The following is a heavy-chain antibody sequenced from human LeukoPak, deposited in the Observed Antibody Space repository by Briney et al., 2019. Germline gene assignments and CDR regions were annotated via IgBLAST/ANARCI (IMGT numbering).Heavy chain of an antibody. CDR2: IRSKANNYAT. D-gene: IGHD5-24*01. CDR3: TRSRDGYNIDY. CDR1: GFTFSGSA. Sequence: TGGSLRLSCAASGFTFSGSAMHWVRQASGKGLEWVGHIRSKANNYATTYAASVRGRFTISRDDSKNTTYLQMNSLKTEDTAVYYCTRSRDGYNIDYWGQGTLATVSS. J-gene: IGHJ4*02. V-gene: IGHV3-73*01.